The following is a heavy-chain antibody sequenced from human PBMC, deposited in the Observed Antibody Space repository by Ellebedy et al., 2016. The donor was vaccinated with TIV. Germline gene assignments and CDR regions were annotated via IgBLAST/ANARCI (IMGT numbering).Heavy chain of an antibody. CDR3: VKDRGDIIRDFNY. CDR2: MNNNGGNT. J-gene: IGHJ4*02. Sequence: GESLKISCSASGFTFSHYAMHWVRQAPGKVLEYVSAMNNNGGNTYYADSVKGRFTISRDNSKNTLYLQMNSLRPEDTAMYYCVKDRGDIIRDFNYWGQGTLVTVSS. D-gene: IGHD2-21*02. CDR1: GFTFSHYA. V-gene: IGHV3-64D*06.